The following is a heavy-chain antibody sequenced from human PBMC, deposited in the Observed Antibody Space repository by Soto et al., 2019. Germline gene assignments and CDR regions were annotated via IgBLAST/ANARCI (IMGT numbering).Heavy chain of an antibody. D-gene: IGHD2-2*02. Sequence: GESLKISCKGAGYSFTNYWIGWVRQMPGKGLEWMGIIYPGDSNTRYSPSFQGQVTISADKSISTAYLQWSSLKASDTARYYCARQGYCSSTACYTVDYWGQGTLVTVSS. CDR3: ARQGYCSSTACYTVDY. CDR1: GYSFTNYW. J-gene: IGHJ4*02. CDR2: IYPGDSNT. V-gene: IGHV5-51*01.